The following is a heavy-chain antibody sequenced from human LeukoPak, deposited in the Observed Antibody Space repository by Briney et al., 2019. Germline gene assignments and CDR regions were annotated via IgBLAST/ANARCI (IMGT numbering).Heavy chain of an antibody. D-gene: IGHD5-12*01. Sequence: SVKVSCKASGGTFSSYAISWVRQVPGQGLEWMGRIIPILGIANYAQKFQGRVTITADKSTSTAYMELSSLRSEDTAVYYCASDVDIVATDWVAYWGQGTLVTVSS. J-gene: IGHJ4*02. CDR2: IIPILGIA. CDR1: GGTFSSYA. V-gene: IGHV1-69*04. CDR3: ASDVDIVATDWVAY.